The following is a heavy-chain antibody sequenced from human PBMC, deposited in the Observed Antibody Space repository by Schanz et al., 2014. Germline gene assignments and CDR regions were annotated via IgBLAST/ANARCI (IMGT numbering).Heavy chain of an antibody. CDR3: AKDQGSYGSGSYSYFDY. V-gene: IGHV3-48*01. CDR2: ISSSSGTI. D-gene: IGHD3-10*01. J-gene: IGHJ4*02. CDR1: GFTFSNYG. Sequence: VQLVESGGGVVQPGGSLRLSCEASGFTFSNYGMNWVRQAPEKGLEWVSYISSSSGTIYYADSVKGRFTISRDNAKNLLYLQMNGLRAEDTAVYYCAKDQGSYGSGSYSYFDYWGQGTLATVSS.